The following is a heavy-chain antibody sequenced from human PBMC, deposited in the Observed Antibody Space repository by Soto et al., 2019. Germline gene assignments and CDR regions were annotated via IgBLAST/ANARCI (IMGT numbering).Heavy chain of an antibody. CDR2: IYHSGST. J-gene: IGHJ5*02. D-gene: IGHD3-3*01. CDR3: ARGADFWSGYHLNWFDP. V-gene: IGHV4-30-2*01. Sequence: SETLSLTCAVSGGSISSGGYSWSWILQPPGKGLEWIGYIYHSGSTYYNPSLKSRVTISVDRSKNQFSLKLSSVTAADTAVYYCARGADFWSGYHLNWFDPWGQGTLVTVSS. CDR1: GGSISSGGYS.